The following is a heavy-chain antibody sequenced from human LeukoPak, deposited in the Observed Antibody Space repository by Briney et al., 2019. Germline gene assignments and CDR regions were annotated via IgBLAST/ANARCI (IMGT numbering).Heavy chain of an antibody. CDR3: ARDRDGDFWSGSYVYYYYMDV. V-gene: IGHV3-48*04. Sequence: GGSLRLSCAASGFTFSSYSMNWVRQAPGQGLEWVSYISSSSSTIYYADSVKGRFTISRDNAENSLYLQMNSLRAEDTALYYCARDRDGDFWSGSYVYYYYMDVWGKGTTVTVSS. CDR2: ISSSSSTI. CDR1: GFTFSSYS. D-gene: IGHD3-3*01. J-gene: IGHJ6*03.